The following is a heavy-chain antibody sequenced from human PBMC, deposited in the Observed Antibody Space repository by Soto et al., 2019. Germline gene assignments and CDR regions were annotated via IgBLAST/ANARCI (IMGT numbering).Heavy chain of an antibody. CDR2: IYYSGST. Sequence: PSETLSLTCTVSGGSVSSGSYYWSWIRQPPGKGLEWIGYIYYSGSTNYNPSLKSRVTISVDTSKNQFSLKLSSVTAADTAVYYCARFLPPSVLRFLECPNGFAPWGQGPLVTVSS. J-gene: IGHJ5*02. D-gene: IGHD3-3*01. V-gene: IGHV4-61*01. CDR1: GGSVSSGSYY. CDR3: ARFLPPSVLRFLECPNGFAP.